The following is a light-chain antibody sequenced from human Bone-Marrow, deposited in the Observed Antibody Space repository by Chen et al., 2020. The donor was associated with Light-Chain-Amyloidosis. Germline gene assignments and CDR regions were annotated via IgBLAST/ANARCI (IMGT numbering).Light chain of an antibody. CDR2: EVT. V-gene: IGLV2-14*01. J-gene: IGLJ1*01. CDR3: SSYTITNTIV. Sequence: QSALTQPASVSGSLGQSITISCTGTSSDVGGDNHVSWYQQHPDKAPKLMIYEVTNRPSWVPDRFSGSKSDNTASLTISGLQTEDEADYFCSSYTITNTIVFGSGTRVTVL. CDR1: SSDVGGDNH.